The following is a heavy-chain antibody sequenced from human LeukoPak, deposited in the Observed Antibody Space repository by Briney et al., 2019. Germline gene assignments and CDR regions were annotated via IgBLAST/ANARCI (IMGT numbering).Heavy chain of an antibody. Sequence: GASVKVSCKASGYTFTGHYMHWVRQAPGQGLEWMGWINPNSGGTNYAQKFQGRVTMTRDTSISTAYMELSRLRSDDTAVYYCARVGYCSSTSCYFVGAYYFDYWGQGTLVTVSS. D-gene: IGHD2-2*01. J-gene: IGHJ4*02. CDR2: INPNSGGT. V-gene: IGHV1-2*02. CDR3: ARVGYCSSTSCYFVGAYYFDY. CDR1: GYTFTGHY.